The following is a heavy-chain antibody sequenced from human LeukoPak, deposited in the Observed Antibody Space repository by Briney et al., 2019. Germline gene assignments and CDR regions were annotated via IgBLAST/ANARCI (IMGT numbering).Heavy chain of an antibody. CDR2: INHSGST. Sequence: SETLSLTCAVYGGSFSGYYWSWIRQPPGKGLEWIGEINHSGSTNYNPSLKSRVTISVDTSKNQFSLKLSSVTAADTAVYYCARDAPTNGVWYSGFAYWGQGTLVTVSS. CDR1: GGSFSGYY. CDR3: ARDAPTNGVWYSGFAY. J-gene: IGHJ4*02. V-gene: IGHV4-34*01. D-gene: IGHD2-8*01.